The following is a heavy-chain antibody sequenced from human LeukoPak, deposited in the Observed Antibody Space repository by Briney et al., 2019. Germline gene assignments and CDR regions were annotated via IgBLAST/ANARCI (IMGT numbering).Heavy chain of an antibody. Sequence: PGGSLRPSCAASGFTFSNAWMGSVRQAPGRGLGWDGRIKRKTEDGTKDSGAPVKGRFTISRDASKTTLYAQMNSQKTEDTAVYYCSTQLEATYYYYGMDVWGKGTTVTVSS. CDR2: IKRKTEDGTK. J-gene: IGHJ6*04. CDR1: GFTFSNAW. CDR3: STQLEATYYYYGMDV. V-gene: IGHV3-15*01. D-gene: IGHD5-12*01.